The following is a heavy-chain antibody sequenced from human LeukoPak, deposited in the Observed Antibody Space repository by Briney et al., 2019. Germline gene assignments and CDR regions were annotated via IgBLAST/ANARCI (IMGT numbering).Heavy chain of an antibody. V-gene: IGHV1-18*01. CDR3: ARGGRWELPRPYAFDI. CDR2: ISAYNGHT. J-gene: IGHJ3*02. D-gene: IGHD1-26*01. CDR1: GYTFTCYG. Sequence: ASVKVSCKASGYTFTCYGISWVRQAPGQGLEWMGWISAYNGHTNYAQKLQGRVTMTTDTSTSTAYMELRSLRSDDTAVYYCARGGRWELPRPYAFDIWGQGTMVTVSS.